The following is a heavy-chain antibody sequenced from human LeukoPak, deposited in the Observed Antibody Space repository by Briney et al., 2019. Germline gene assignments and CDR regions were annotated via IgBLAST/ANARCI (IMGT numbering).Heavy chain of an antibody. CDR2: IYTGGNT. D-gene: IGHD3-22*01. Sequence: SGGSLRLSCAASGFTVDSNYLSWVRQAPGKGLEWVSTIYTGGNTYYAASVKGRFTISRDNAKNTVYLQMNSLRVEDTAVYYCARVYETNGYLYWGQGSLVTVSS. J-gene: IGHJ4*02. CDR1: GFTVDSNY. V-gene: IGHV3-53*01. CDR3: ARVYETNGYLY.